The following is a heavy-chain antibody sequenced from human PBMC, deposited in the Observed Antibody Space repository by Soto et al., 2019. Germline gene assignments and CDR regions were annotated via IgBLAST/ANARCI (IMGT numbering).Heavy chain of an antibody. CDR3: WRGDLEDTLVVVAARPRDYGIDF. CDR1: GFTFRNYA. V-gene: IGHV3-30-3*01. CDR2: IAYDGSNA. D-gene: IGHD2-15*01. J-gene: IGHJ6*02. Sequence: QVQLVESGGGVVQPGGSLRLSCAASGFTFRNYAMHWVRQAPGKGLECLAVIAYDGSNAFYRESVKGRFTISRDNSKNNLYLHFNSLTSQEKDVYYCWRGDLEDTLVVVAARPRDYGIDFWGQGTTVSVSS.